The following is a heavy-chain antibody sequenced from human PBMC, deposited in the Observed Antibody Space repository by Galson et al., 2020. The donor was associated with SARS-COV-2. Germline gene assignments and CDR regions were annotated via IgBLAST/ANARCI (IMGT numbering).Heavy chain of an antibody. Sequence: TGGSLRLSCTASGFTFSSYVMHWVRQAPGKGLEWVADISYDGTKKYYADAGKGRFTISRDNSKNTLYLQMSSLTTEDTAVYYCARIPGNLGGMDVWGQGTTVTVSS. CDR2: ISYDGTKK. V-gene: IGHV3-30-3*01. CDR1: GFTFSSYV. CDR3: ARIPGNLGGMDV. J-gene: IGHJ6*02. D-gene: IGHD2-21*01.